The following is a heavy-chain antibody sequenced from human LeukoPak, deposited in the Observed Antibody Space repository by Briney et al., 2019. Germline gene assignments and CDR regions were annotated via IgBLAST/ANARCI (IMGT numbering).Heavy chain of an antibody. J-gene: IGHJ5*02. V-gene: IGHV1-2*02. CDR3: ARAPIVVVPAAGGWFDP. D-gene: IGHD2-2*01. Sequence: ASVTVSCKCSGYTFTGYYMHWVRQAPGQGLEWVGWINPNSGGTNYAQKFQGRVTMTRDTAISTAYMELSRLRSDDTAVYYCARAPIVVVPAAGGWFDPWGQGTLVTVSS. CDR1: GYTFTGYY. CDR2: INPNSGGT.